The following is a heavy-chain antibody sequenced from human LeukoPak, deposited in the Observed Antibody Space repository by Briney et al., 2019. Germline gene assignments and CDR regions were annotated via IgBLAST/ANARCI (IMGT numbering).Heavy chain of an antibody. CDR3: ARLYGDYAFDY. D-gene: IGHD4-17*01. CDR1: GYTFTSYV. CDR2: ISAYNGNT. V-gene: IGHV1-18*01. Sequence: VASVKVSCKASGYTFTSYVITWVRQAPGEGLEWMGWISAYNGNTNYAQKLQGRVTMTTDTSTNTAYMELRSLRSDDTAVYYCARLYGDYAFDYWGQGTLVTVSS. J-gene: IGHJ4*02.